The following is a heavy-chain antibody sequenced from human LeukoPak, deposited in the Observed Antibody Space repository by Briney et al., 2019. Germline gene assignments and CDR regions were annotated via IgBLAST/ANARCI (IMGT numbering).Heavy chain of an antibody. J-gene: IGHJ4*02. D-gene: IGHD3-9*01. CDR1: GFTFSDYY. Sequence: PGGSLRLSCVASGFTFSDYYMSWIRQAPGKGLEWVSYISSSGSTIYYADSVKGRFTISRDNAKNSLYLQMNSLRAEDTAVYYCARDSTYDILTGYYKSSGDYWGQGTLVTVSS. V-gene: IGHV3-11*01. CDR3: ARDSTYDILTGYYKSSGDY. CDR2: ISSSGSTI.